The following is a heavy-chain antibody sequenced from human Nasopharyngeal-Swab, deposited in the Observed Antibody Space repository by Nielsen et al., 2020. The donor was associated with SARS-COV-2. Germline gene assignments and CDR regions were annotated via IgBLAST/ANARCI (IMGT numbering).Heavy chain of an antibody. J-gene: IGHJ4*02. V-gene: IGHV3-7*01. CDR2: IKQDGGEK. CDR3: VRDVIATVTTPPDY. D-gene: IGHD4-17*01. Sequence: SLKISCEASGFTFSRYWMSWVRQAPGTGLEWVANIKQDGGEKNYVDSVKGRFTISIDNDKNSLYLQMNTLRAEDTAVYYCVRDVIATVTTPPDYWGQGTLVTVSS. CDR1: GFTFSRYW.